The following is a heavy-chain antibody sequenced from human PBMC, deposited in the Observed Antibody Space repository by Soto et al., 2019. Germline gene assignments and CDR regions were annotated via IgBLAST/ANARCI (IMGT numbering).Heavy chain of an antibody. J-gene: IGHJ4*02. V-gene: IGHV3-33*01. D-gene: IGHD5-18*01. Sequence: GGSLRLSCAASGFTFSSYGMHWVRQAPGKGLEWVAVIWYDGSNKYYADSVKGRFTISRDDSKNTLYLQMNSLRAEDTAVYYCARVGYSYGYGFDYWGQGTLVTVSS. CDR2: IWYDGSNK. CDR3: ARVGYSYGYGFDY. CDR1: GFTFSSYG.